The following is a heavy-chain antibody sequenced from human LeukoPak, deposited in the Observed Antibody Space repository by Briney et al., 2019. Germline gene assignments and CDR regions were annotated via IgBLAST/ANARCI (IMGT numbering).Heavy chain of an antibody. V-gene: IGHV3-21*01. CDR3: ARDLGSGYYRPFDY. D-gene: IGHD3-22*01. CDR2: ISSSSSYI. Sequence: GGSLRLSCAAPGFTFSSYSMNWVRQAPGKGLEWVSSISSSSSYIYYADSVKGRFTISRDNAKNSLYLQMNSLRAEDTAVYYCARDLGSGYYRPFDYWGQGTLVTVSS. J-gene: IGHJ4*02. CDR1: GFTFSSYS.